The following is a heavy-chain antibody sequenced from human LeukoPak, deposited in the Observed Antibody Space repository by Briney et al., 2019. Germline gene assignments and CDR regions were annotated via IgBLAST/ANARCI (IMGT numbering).Heavy chain of an antibody. CDR3: ARDSGRGTVIRGVVINFFFDL. J-gene: IGHJ4*02. CDR1: GFTFSSYE. Sequence: PGGSLRLSCAASGFTFSSYEMNWVRQAPGKGLEWVSYISSSGSTIYYADSVKGRFTISRDNAENSLYLQMNSLRAEDTAVYYCARDSGRGTVIRGVVINFFFDLWGQGTLVTVSS. CDR2: ISSSGSTI. V-gene: IGHV3-48*03. D-gene: IGHD3-10*01.